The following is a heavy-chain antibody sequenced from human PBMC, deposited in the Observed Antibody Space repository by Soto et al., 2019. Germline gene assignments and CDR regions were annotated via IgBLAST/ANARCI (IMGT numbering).Heavy chain of an antibody. CDR3: AREVLEYSSAYYYYYGMDV. CDR2: ISYDGSNK. Sequence: GGSLRLSCAASGFTFSSYAMHWVRQAPGKGLEWVAVISYDGSNKYYADSVKGRFTISRDNSKNTLYLQMNSLRAEDTAVYYCAREVLEYSSAYYYYYGMDVWGQGTTVTVSS. V-gene: IGHV3-30*04. J-gene: IGHJ6*02. CDR1: GFTFSSYA. D-gene: IGHD6-6*01.